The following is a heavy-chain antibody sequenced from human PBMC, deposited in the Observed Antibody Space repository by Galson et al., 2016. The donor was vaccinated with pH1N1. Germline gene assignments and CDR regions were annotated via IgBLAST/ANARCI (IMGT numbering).Heavy chain of an antibody. CDR3: AREGKRWLQFEALDI. V-gene: IGHV3-30*04. Sequence: LRLSCAASGFGFSSYAMHWVRQAPGQGLEWVAFISLDSSNKYYVDSVRGRFTVSRDNSKNTLFLQMNSLRPGDTAIYFCAREGKRWLQFEALDIWGQGTMVTVSS. J-gene: IGHJ3*02. CDR2: ISLDSSNK. D-gene: IGHD5-24*01. CDR1: GFGFSSYA.